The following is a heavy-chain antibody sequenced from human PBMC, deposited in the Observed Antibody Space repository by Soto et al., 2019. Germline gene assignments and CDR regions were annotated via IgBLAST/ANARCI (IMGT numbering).Heavy chain of an antibody. V-gene: IGHV4-28*01. D-gene: IGHD3-10*01. CDR1: GYSIRSSYW. Sequence: SETLSLTCAVSGYSIRSSYWWGWIRQPPGKGLEWIGYIYYSGTTYYNPSLRSRVTMSVDTSKNQFSLKLVSVTAVDTAVYYCARYYGSGENWFDPWGQGTLVT. CDR2: IYYSGTT. CDR3: ARYYGSGENWFDP. J-gene: IGHJ5*02.